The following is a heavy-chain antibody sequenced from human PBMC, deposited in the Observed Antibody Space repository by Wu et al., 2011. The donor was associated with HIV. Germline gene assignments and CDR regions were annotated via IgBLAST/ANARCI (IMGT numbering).Heavy chain of an antibody. V-gene: IGHV1-69*15. CDR1: GGTFSYYA. CDR2: IIPIFGTA. CDR3: ARGSGLGSYFDF. D-gene: IGHD3-10*01. J-gene: IGHJ4*02. Sequence: QVQLVQSGAEVKTPGSSLKVSCKASGGTFSYYAISWVRQAPGQGLEWMGRIIPIFGTANCAQKFQGRVTITADESTSTAYMELSSLRSEDTAVYYCARGSGLGSYFDFWGQGTLVPVSS.